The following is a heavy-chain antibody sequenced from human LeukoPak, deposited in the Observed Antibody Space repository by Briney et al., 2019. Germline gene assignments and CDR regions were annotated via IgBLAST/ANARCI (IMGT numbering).Heavy chain of an antibody. CDR2: FIGNGHGT. CDR3: ARASITASGPHDVYDM. D-gene: IGHD6-13*01. Sequence: GSPRLPCSTSGFSFSSHSLHWGRQAPGEGLGYCSAFIGNGHGTWYGDSVKGRFSISRDNSKQMLYLQMGSLRAEDMAVYFCARASITASGPHDVYDMWGRGTMVTVSS. CDR1: GFSFSSHS. J-gene: IGHJ3*02. V-gene: IGHV3-64*02.